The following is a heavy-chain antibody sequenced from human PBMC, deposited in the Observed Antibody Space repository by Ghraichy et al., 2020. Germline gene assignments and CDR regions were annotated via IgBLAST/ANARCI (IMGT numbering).Heavy chain of an antibody. Sequence: LSLTCAGSGFIFGSYAMTWVRQAPGKGLDWVLSISGSGDTTYYADSVKGRFTISRDNSKNTLYLQMNSLRAEDTSVYYCATASGGDSYPNWGQGTLVTVSS. CDR3: ATASGGDSYPN. V-gene: IGHV3-23*01. CDR1: GFIFGSYA. J-gene: IGHJ4*02. D-gene: IGHD2-21*02. CDR2: ISGSGDTT.